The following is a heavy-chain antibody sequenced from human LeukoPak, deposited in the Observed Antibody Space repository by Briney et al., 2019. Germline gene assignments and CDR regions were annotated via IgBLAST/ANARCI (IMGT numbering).Heavy chain of an antibody. CDR1: GYTFTGYY. Sequence: ASVKVSCKASGYTFTGYYMHWVRQAPGQGLEWMGWINPNSGGTNYAQKFQGWVTMTRDTSISTAYMELSRLRSDDTAVYYCAGSYCSSTSCDGYFDYWGQGTLVTVSS. CDR3: AGSYCSSTSCDGYFDY. D-gene: IGHD2-2*01. J-gene: IGHJ4*02. V-gene: IGHV1-2*04. CDR2: INPNSGGT.